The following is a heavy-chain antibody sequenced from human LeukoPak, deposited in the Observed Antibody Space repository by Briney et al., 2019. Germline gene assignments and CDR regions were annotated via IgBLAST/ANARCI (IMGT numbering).Heavy chain of an antibody. CDR2: IYYSGST. D-gene: IGHD3-22*01. Sequence: SETLSLTCTVSGGSISSSSYYWGWIRQPPGKGLEWIGSIYYSGSTYYNPSLKSRVTISVDTSKNQFTLKLSSVTAADTAVYYCARHKVDYYDSSGYPNWFDPWGQGTLVTVSS. CDR3: ARHKVDYYDSSGYPNWFDP. V-gene: IGHV4-39*01. J-gene: IGHJ5*02. CDR1: GGSISSSSYY.